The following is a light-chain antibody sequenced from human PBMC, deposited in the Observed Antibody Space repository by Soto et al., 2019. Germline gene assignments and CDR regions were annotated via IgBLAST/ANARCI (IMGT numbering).Light chain of an antibody. CDR2: EVT. V-gene: IGLV2-14*01. Sequence: QSVLTQPPSVSGSPGQSITISCTGTSSDVGDYNRVSWYQHHPGKAPKLMIFEVTNRPSGISDRFSGFKSGSTASLTISELQPDDEADYYCISFTPSTTTHWVFGGGTKVTVL. J-gene: IGLJ3*02. CDR3: ISFTPSTTTHWV. CDR1: SSDVGDYNR.